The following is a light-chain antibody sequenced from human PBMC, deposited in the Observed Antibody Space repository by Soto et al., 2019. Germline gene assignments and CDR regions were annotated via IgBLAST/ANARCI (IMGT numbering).Light chain of an antibody. V-gene: IGLV2-14*01. CDR3: SSYTCSSTRV. CDR2: DVS. CDR1: SSDVGGYNY. Sequence: QSALTQPASVSGSPGQSITISCTGTSSDVGGYNYVSWYKQHPGKAPKLMIYDVSNRPSGVSNRFSGSKSDNTASMTISGLQSEDAADYYCSSYTCSSTRVFGGGPKLPVL. J-gene: IGLJ2*01.